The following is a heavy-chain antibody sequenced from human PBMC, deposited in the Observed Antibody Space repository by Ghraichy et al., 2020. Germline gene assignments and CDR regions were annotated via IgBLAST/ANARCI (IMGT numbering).Heavy chain of an antibody. J-gene: IGHJ4*02. Sequence: SVKVSCKASGGTFSSYAISWVRQAPGQGLEWMGGIIPIFGTANYAQKFQGRVTITADESTSTAYMELSSLRSEDTAGYYCARVGAAAGMRTGHFDYWGQGTLVTVSS. D-gene: IGHD6-13*01. CDR2: IIPIFGTA. CDR1: GGTFSSYA. V-gene: IGHV1-69*13. CDR3: ARVGAAAGMRTGHFDY.